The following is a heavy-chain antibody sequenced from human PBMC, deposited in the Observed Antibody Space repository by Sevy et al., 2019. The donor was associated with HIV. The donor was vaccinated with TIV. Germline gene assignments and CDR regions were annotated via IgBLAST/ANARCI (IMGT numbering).Heavy chain of an antibody. Sequence: SETLSLTCAVYGGSFSGYCWNWIRQSPGKGLEWIGEINHSGSTHYNPSLKSRVTISVDTSKNQFSLRLNSVTAADTAVYYWARAPPVVVVPGAPSWFDPWGQGTLVTVSS. J-gene: IGHJ5*02. D-gene: IGHD2-2*01. V-gene: IGHV4-34*01. CDR3: ARAPPVVVVPGAPSWFDP. CDR1: GGSFSGYC. CDR2: INHSGST.